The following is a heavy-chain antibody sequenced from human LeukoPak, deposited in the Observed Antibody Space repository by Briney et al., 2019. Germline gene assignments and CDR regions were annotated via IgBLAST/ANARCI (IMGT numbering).Heavy chain of an antibody. CDR1: GFTFSTYG. J-gene: IGHJ5*02. Sequence: PGGSLRLSCAASGFTFSTYGLHWVRQAPGKGLEWVALISYDGSNKYYADSVKGRFTISNDNSKNTSYLQMNSLRSEDTAVYYCARGSVPYYDYGWFDPWGQGALVTVSS. D-gene: IGHD3-22*01. CDR2: ISYDGSNK. V-gene: IGHV3-30*03. CDR3: ARGSVPYYDYGWFDP.